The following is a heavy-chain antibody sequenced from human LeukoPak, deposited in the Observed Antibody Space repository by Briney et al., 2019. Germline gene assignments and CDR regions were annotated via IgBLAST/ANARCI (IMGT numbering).Heavy chain of an antibody. CDR1: GFTFSSYS. J-gene: IGHJ4*02. CDR2: ISSASGSI. V-gene: IGHV3-48*04. CDR3: ARGLGAFY. Sequence: GGSLRLSCAASGFTFSSYSMNWVRQAPGKGLEWVSYISSASGSIYYADSVKGRFTISRDNAKNSLFLQMNSLRAEDTAVYYCARGLGAFYWGQGTLVTVSS. D-gene: IGHD4/OR15-4a*01.